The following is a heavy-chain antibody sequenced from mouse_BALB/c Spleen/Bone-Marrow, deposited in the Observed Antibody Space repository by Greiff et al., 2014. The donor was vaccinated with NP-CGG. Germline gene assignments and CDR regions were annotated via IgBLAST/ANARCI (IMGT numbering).Heavy chain of an antibody. D-gene: IGHD1-1*02. V-gene: IGHV5-4*02. J-gene: IGHJ4*01. CDR1: GFTFSDFY. CDR2: ISNGGTYT. Sequence: VQLKESGGGFVKPGGSLKLSCAASGFTFSDFYTFWFRQTPEKRLEWVATISNGGTYTYYPDSVKGRFTSSRDNARNNLHLQMSSLKAEDTAMYYCARSGERYGAMDYWGQGTSVTVTA. CDR3: ARSGERYGAMDY.